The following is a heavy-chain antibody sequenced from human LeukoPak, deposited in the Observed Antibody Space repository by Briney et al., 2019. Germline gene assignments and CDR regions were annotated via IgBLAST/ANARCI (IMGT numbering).Heavy chain of an antibody. Sequence: PSETLSLTCTVSGGSISSYYWSWIRQPPGKGLEWIGYIYYSGSTNYNPSLKSRVTISVDTSKNQFSLKLSSVTAADTAVYYCARVEPYSLGPYGMDVWGQGTTVTVSS. CDR1: GGSISSYY. CDR2: IYYSGST. J-gene: IGHJ6*02. V-gene: IGHV4-59*01. CDR3: ARVEPYSLGPYGMDV. D-gene: IGHD1-1*01.